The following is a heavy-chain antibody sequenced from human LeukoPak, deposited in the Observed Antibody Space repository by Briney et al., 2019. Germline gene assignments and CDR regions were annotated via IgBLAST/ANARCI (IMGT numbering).Heavy chain of an antibody. J-gene: IGHJ4*02. CDR2: IYYSGFT. V-gene: IGHV4-59*01. CDR1: GGSISSYY. D-gene: IGHD3-22*01. CDR3: ARVGNDYDSSGLWDPFDY. Sequence: PSETLSLTCTVSGGSISSYYWSWIRQPPGKGLEGIGEIYYSGFTNYNPSLQSRVTISVDTSKNQFSLKLSSLTAADTGVYYCARVGNDYDSSGLWDPFDYWGQGTLVTVSS.